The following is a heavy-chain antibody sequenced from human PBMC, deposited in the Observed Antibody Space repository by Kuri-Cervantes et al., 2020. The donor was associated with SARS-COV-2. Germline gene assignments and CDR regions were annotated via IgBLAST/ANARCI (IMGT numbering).Heavy chain of an antibody. CDR3: CRKIVGVTSAFDY. D-gene: IGHD1-26*01. CDR2: IRSNIYGGTT. J-gene: IGHJ4*02. CDR1: GFTFGDYV. Sequence: GGSLETSCTTSGFTFGDYVMSWVRQAPGKGLEGVGFIRSNIYGGTTEYAASVTGRFTISRDDSKSIAYLQMNSLKTDDTAVYYCCRKIVGVTSAFDYWGQGTLVTVSS. V-gene: IGHV3-49*04.